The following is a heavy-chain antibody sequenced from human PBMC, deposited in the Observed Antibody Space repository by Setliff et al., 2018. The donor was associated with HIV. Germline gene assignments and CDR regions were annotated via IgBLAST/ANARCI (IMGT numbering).Heavy chain of an antibody. CDR1: GDSIKSSTYH. V-gene: IGHV4-39*07. Sequence: SETLSLTCNVSGDSIKSSTYHWGWIRQSSGKGLEWIGSIAYSGSTSYSPSLKSRVTISVDTSNNQFSLRLRSVTAADTAVYYCARDPRDALAAIDYWGQGTLVTVSS. CDR2: IAYSGST. J-gene: IGHJ4*02. CDR3: ARDPRDALAAIDY. D-gene: IGHD6-13*01.